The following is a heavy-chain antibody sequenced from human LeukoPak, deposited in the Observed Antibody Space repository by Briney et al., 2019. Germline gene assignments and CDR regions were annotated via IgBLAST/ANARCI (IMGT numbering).Heavy chain of an antibody. CDR3: ARDSSRVGATSDY. D-gene: IGHD1-26*01. CDR1: GYPFTGYY. CDR2: INPNSGGT. V-gene: IGHV1-2*02. J-gene: IGHJ4*02. Sequence: ASVNVSCKASGYPFTGYYMHWVRQAPGQGLEWMGWINPNSGGTNYAQKFQGRVTMTRDTSISTAYMELSRLRSDDTAVYYCARDSSRVGATSDYWGQETLVTVSS.